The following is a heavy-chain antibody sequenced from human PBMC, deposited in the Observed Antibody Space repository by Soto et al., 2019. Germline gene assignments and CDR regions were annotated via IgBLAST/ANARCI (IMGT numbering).Heavy chain of an antibody. D-gene: IGHD2-15*01. CDR3: ATQGGGGGY. Sequence: EVQLVESGGGLIQPGGSLRLSCAVSGFTVSNNYMSWVRQAPGKGLEGVSVIYSGGYTAYGDSVKGRFTISRANSKNTLHLKTNAGRADARAFYYCATQGGGGGYWGQGTLVTVSS. J-gene: IGHJ4*02. V-gene: IGHV3-53*01. CDR1: GFTVSNNY. CDR2: IYSGGYT.